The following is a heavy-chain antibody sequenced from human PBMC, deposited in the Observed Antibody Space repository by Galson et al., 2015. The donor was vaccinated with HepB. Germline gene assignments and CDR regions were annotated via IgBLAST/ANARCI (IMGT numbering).Heavy chain of an antibody. CDR2: ISGSGGST. CDR1: GFTFSSYA. J-gene: IGHJ4*02. V-gene: IGHV3-23*01. Sequence: SLRLSCAASGFTFSSYAMSWVRQAPGKGLEWVSAISGSGGSTYYADSVKGRFTISRDNSKNTLYLQMNSLRAEDTAVYYCALAKDGPYYYDSSGYPTPYYFDYWGQGTLVTVSS. D-gene: IGHD3-22*01. CDR3: ALAKDGPYYYDSSGYPTPYYFDY.